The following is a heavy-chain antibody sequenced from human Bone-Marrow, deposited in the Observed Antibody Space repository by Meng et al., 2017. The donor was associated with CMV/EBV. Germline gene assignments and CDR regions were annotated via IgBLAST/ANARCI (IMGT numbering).Heavy chain of an antibody. CDR2: ISNNGYVV. J-gene: IGHJ5*01. D-gene: IGHD3-16*01. Sequence: GESLKISCEASGFALSIYGMNWVRQAPGKGLEWVAYISNNGYVVYYADSVRGRFTISRDNAKNSLFLQMTNLRAEDTALYSCARARGRSNWFDSWGPGTLVTVS. V-gene: IGHV3-48*03. CDR3: ARARGRSNWFDS. CDR1: GFALSIYG.